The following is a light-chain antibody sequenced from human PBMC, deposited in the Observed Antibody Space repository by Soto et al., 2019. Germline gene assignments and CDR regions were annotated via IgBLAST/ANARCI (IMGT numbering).Light chain of an antibody. Sequence: QSALTQPPSAAGSPGQSVTISCTGTSSDVRGYTYVSWYHPHPGKARKLVIYEVSKRPSGVPDRFSGSKSGNTAPLTVSGLQAEDEADYYCSSYAGSNSFDVFGTGTKVTVL. CDR1: SSDVRGYTY. J-gene: IGLJ1*01. CDR2: EVS. V-gene: IGLV2-8*01. CDR3: SSYAGSNSFDV.